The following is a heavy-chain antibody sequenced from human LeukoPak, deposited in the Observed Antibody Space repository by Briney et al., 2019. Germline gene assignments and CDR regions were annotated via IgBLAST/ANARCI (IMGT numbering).Heavy chain of an antibody. V-gene: IGHV3-23*01. CDR3: ANWGDYDVLTGYYVSDF. J-gene: IGHJ4*02. D-gene: IGHD3-9*01. CDR2: ISGRSDNT. Sequence: GGSLRLSCAASGFIFSNYAMYWVRQAPGKGLEWVSAISGRSDNTYYADSLKGRFTLSRDSSKNTLYLQMNSLRADDTAVYYCANWGDYDVLTGYYVSDFWGQGTLVTVSS. CDR1: GFIFSNYA.